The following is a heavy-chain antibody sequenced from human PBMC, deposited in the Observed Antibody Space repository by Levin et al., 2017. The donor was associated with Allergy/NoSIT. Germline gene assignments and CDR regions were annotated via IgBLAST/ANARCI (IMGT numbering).Heavy chain of an antibody. D-gene: IGHD6-6*01. CDR3: ARDKQLVDPHNWFDP. Sequence: GESLKISCAASGFTFSSYWMSWVRQAPGKGLEWVANIKQDGSEKYYVDSVKGRFTISRDNAKNSLYLQMNSLRAEDTAVYYCARDKQLVDPHNWFDPWGQGTLVTVSS. CDR1: GFTFSSYW. V-gene: IGHV3-7*01. J-gene: IGHJ5*02. CDR2: IKQDGSEK.